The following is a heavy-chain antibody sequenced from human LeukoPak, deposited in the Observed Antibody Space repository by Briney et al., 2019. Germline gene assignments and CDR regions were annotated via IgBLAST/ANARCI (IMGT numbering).Heavy chain of an antibody. J-gene: IGHJ5*02. Sequence: SETLSLTCTVSGGSMGGYYWAWIRQPAGKGLEWIGRIYSAGTTIYNPALKSRVTMSIDMSKNQFSLTLRSMTAVDTAVYYCARDKAWLDPWGQGTLVTVSS. CDR1: GGSMGGYY. V-gene: IGHV4-4*07. CDR3: ARDKAWLDP. CDR2: IYSAGTT. D-gene: IGHD5-12*01.